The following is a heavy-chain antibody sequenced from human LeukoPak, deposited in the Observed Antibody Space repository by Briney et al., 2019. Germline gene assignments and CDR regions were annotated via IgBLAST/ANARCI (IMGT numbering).Heavy chain of an antibody. Sequence: GGSLRLSCAASGFTFSSYSMNWVRQAPGKGLEWVSYISSSTIYYAYSVKGRFTISRDNAKNSLYLQMNSLRAEDTAVYYCVRDSYTNTWHFQDEDYWGQGTLVTVSS. CDR3: VRDSYTNTWHFQDEDY. D-gene: IGHD2-2*02. J-gene: IGHJ4*02. V-gene: IGHV3-48*01. CDR1: GFTFSSYS. CDR2: ISSSTI.